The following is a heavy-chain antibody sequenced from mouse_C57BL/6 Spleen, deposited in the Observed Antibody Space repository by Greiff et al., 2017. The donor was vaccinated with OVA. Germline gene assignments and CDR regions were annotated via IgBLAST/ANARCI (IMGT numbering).Heavy chain of an antibody. CDR3: ARANWDDWYFDV. J-gene: IGHJ1*03. CDR1: GYTFTSYW. V-gene: IGHV1-64*01. Sequence: VKLQQPGAELVKPGASVKLSCKASGYTFTSYWMHWVKQRPGQGLEWIGMIHPNSGSTNYNEKFKSKATLTVDKSSSTAYMQLSSLTSEDSAVYYCARANWDDWYFDVWGTGTTVTVSS. D-gene: IGHD4-1*02. CDR2: IHPNSGST.